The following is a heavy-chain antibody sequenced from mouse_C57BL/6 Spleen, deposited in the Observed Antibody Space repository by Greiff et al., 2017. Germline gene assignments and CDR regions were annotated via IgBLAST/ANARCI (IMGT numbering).Heavy chain of an antibody. Sequence: QVQLQQSGAELVRPGASVTLSCKASGYTFTDYEMHWVKQTPVHGLEWIGAIDPETGGTAYNQKFKGKAILTADKSSSTAYMELRSLTSEDSAVYYCTRRDYGSREYFDVWGTGTTVTVSS. CDR3: TRRDYGSREYFDV. J-gene: IGHJ1*03. CDR2: IDPETGGT. V-gene: IGHV1-15*01. CDR1: GYTFTDYE. D-gene: IGHD1-1*01.